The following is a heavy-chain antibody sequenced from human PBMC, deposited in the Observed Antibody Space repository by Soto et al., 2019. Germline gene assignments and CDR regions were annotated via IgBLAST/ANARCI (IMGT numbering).Heavy chain of an antibody. V-gene: IGHV3-74*01. CDR2: INSDGSST. CDR1: GFSFSSYW. CDR3: ARAVEYYDFWSGTWYFDL. Sequence: GGSVRLSCSASGFSFSSYWMHWVRQAPGKGLVWVSRINSDGSSTSYADSVKGRFTISRDNAKNTLYLQMNSLRAEDTAVYYCARAVEYYDFWSGTWYFDLWGSGTLVTVSS. D-gene: IGHD3-3*01. J-gene: IGHJ2*01.